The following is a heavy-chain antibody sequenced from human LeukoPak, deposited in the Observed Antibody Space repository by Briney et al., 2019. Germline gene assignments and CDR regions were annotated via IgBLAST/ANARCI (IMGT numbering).Heavy chain of an antibody. Sequence: YPGGSLRLSCTASGFPFSDSFMGWMRQSPGKGLEFIAYISSRSTTIYYADSVKGRFTISRDNAKNSVYLQMDSLRVDHTPVFFCAKGSLAVPTTPFDFWGQGTVVTVSS. J-gene: IGHJ4*02. CDR3: AKGSLAVPTTPFDF. V-gene: IGHV3-11*01. CDR1: GFPFSDSF. D-gene: IGHD1-26*01. CDR2: ISSRSTTI.